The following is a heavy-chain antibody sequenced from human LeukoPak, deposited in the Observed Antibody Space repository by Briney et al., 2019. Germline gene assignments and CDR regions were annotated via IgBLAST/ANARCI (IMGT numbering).Heavy chain of an antibody. D-gene: IGHD3-9*01. CDR3: ARHDIQTTSNWFDP. J-gene: IGHJ5*02. CDR2: INPNSGGT. CDR1: GYTFTGYY. V-gene: IGHV1-2*02. Sequence: ASVTVSCKASGYTFTGYYMHWVRQAPGQGLEWMGWINPNSGGTNYAQKFQGRVTMTRDTSISTAYMELSRLRADDTAVYYCARHDIQTTSNWFDPWGQGTLVTVSS.